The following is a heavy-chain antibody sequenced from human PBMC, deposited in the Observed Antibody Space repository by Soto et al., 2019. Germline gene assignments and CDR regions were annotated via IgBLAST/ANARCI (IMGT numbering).Heavy chain of an antibody. V-gene: IGHV4-30-4*03. Sequence: SETLSLTCTVSGGSISSGDYYWSWIRQPPGKGLEWIGYIYYSGSTYYNPSLKSRVTISVDTSKNQFSLNLYSVTAADTAVYYCTHGDYANDYWGQGTLVTVSS. CDR1: GGSISSGDYY. J-gene: IGHJ4*01. CDR3: THGDYANDY. D-gene: IGHD4-17*01. CDR2: IYYSGST.